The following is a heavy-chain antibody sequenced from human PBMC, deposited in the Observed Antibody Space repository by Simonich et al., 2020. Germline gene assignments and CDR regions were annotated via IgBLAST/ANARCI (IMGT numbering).Heavy chain of an antibody. J-gene: IGHJ6*02. CDR1: GYSISSGYY. V-gene: IGHV4-38-2*01. CDR3: ARVGYSNYYYYGMDV. D-gene: IGHD6-13*01. CDR2: IYHRGST. Sequence: QVQLQESGPGLVKPSETLSLTCAVSGYSISSGYYWGWIRQPQGKGLKGIGSIYHRGSTYYNPSLTSRVTISVDTSKNQFSLKLSSVTAADTAVYYCARVGYSNYYYYGMDVWGQGTTVTVSS.